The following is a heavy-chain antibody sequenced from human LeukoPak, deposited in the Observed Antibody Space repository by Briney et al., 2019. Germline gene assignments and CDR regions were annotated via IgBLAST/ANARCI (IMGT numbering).Heavy chain of an antibody. Sequence: PSETLSLTCAVSDYSIRSGYYWGWFRQPPGKGLEWIATTYHTGSTYYNPSLKSRVTISGDNSKNHFSLKVTPVTAADTAVYYCARRSYDRFTFDSWGQGTLVTVSS. CDR1: DYSIRSGYY. CDR2: TYHTGST. J-gene: IGHJ4*02. CDR3: ARRSYDRFTFDS. V-gene: IGHV4-38-2*01. D-gene: IGHD1-26*01.